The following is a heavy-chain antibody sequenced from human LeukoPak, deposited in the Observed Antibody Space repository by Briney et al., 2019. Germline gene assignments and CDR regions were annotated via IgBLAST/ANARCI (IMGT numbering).Heavy chain of an antibody. J-gene: IGHJ4*02. CDR1: GFTFSSYS. D-gene: IGHD4-17*01. V-gene: IGHV3-21*04. Sequence: GGSLRLSCAASGFTFSSYSMNWVRQAPGKGLEWVSCITSSSTHMYYADSVKGRFTISRDNSKNSLYLQMNSLRAEDTALYYCAKASPYGDHVDYWGQGTLVTVSS. CDR2: ITSSSTHM. CDR3: AKASPYGDHVDY.